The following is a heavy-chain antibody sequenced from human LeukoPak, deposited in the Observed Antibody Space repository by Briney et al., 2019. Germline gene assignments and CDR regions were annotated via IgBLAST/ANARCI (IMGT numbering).Heavy chain of an antibody. CDR2: IWYDASNK. CDR3: VRGVGVSRFNYLDS. Sequence: SGGSLRLSCAASGFTFSSVGMHWVRQAPGKGLEWVAVIWYDASNKYYADSVKGRFTISRDNSKNTLYLQMNSLRDDDTAVYYCVRGVGVSRFNYLDSWGQGTLVIVSS. J-gene: IGHJ4*02. CDR1: GFTFSSVG. V-gene: IGHV3-33*01. D-gene: IGHD6-13*01.